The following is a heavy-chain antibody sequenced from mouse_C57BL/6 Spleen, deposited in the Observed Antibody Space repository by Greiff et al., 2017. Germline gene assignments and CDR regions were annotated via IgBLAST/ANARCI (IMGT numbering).Heavy chain of an antibody. J-gene: IGHJ4*01. CDR1: EYEFPSHD. CDR3: ASGGDYGAMDY. V-gene: IGHV5-2*01. Sequence: EVKLQESGGGLVQPGESLKLSCESNEYEFPSHDMSWVRKTPEKRLELVAAINSDGGSTYYPDTMERRFIISRDNTQKTLYLQMSSLRSEDPALYYCASGGDYGAMDYWGQGTSVTVSS. D-gene: IGHD2-4*01. CDR2: INSDGGST.